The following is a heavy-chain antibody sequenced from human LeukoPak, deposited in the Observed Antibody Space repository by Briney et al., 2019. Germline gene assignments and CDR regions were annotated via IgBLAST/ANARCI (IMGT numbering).Heavy chain of an antibody. CDR1: GGSISSYY. J-gene: IGHJ5*02. CDR3: ARGSVWGEFDP. V-gene: IGHV4-59*01. CDR2: IYYSGST. D-gene: IGHD1-26*01. Sequence: SETLSLTCTVSGGSISSYYWSWIRQPPGKGLEWIGYIYYSGSTYYNPSLKSRVTISVHTSKNQFSLKLSSVTAADTAVYSCARGSVWGEFDPWGQGTLVTVSS.